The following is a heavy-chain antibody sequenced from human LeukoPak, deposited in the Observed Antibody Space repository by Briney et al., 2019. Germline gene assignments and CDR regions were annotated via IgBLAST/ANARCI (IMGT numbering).Heavy chain of an antibody. D-gene: IGHD1-14*01. J-gene: IGHJ5*02. CDR2: IYYSGST. CDR1: GGSISSSSYY. V-gene: IGHV4-39*07. CDR3: ARDRGLEPDNWFDP. Sequence: SETLSLTCTVSGGSISSSSYYWGWIRQPPGKGLEWIGSIYYSGSTYYNPSLKSRVTISVDTSKNQFSLKLSSVTAADTAVYYCARDRGLEPDNWFDPWGQGTLVTVSS.